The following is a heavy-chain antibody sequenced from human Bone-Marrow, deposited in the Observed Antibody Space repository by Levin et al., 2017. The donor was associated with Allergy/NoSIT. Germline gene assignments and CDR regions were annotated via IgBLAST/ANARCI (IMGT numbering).Heavy chain of an antibody. CDR1: GYTFSSYV. CDR2: VIPISGTA. V-gene: IGHV1-69*15. CDR3: AREGVGATWVD. D-gene: IGHD1-26*01. Sequence: KISCKASGYTFSSYVISWVRQAPGQGLEWMGRVIPISGTADYAQKIQGRVTITADQSTMTAYMELSSLRSDDTAVYYCAREGVGATWVDWGQGTLVTVSS. J-gene: IGHJ4*02.